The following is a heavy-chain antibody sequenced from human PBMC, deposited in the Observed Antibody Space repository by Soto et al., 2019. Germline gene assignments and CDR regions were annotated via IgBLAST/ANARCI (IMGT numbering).Heavy chain of an antibody. D-gene: IGHD6-19*01. V-gene: IGHV4-31*03. CDR1: GGSISSGGYY. Sequence: SETLSLTCTVSGGSISSGGYYWSWIRQPPWKGMEWIGYIYYSGSTYYNPSLKSRVTISVDTSKNQFSLKLSSVAAADTAGYYCARVGVSSGWYRSYCDYRGRGTLVAVSS. CDR3: ARVGVSSGWYRSYCDY. J-gene: IGHJ4*02. CDR2: IYYSGST.